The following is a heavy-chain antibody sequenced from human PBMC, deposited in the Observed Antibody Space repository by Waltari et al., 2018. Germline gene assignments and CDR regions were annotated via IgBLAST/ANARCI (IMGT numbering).Heavy chain of an antibody. CDR2: TSHDESHK. D-gene: IGHD2-8*01. CDR3: ARDDRDGLPDYFDF. J-gene: IGHJ4*02. Sequence: VHLVEPGGGLVQPGGSLRLSCAASGFTFSTYTMHWVRQAPGKGLEWVAVTSHDESHKYYADAVKGRFTISKDNSKNTLYLQMNSLSTEDTAMYYCARDDRDGLPDYFDFWGQGTLVTVSS. V-gene: IGHV3-30*01. CDR1: GFTFSTYT.